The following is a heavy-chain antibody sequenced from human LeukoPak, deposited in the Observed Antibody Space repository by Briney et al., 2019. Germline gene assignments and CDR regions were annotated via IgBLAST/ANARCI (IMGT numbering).Heavy chain of an antibody. J-gene: IGHJ4*02. CDR2: IHYSGST. Sequence: SETLSLTCTVSGGSISSSSYYWGWIRQPPGKGLEWIGSIHYSGSTYYNPSLKSRVTISVDTSKNQFSLKLSSVTAADTAVYYCAREGGDGYNFDYWGQGTLVTVSS. CDR1: GGSISSSSYY. V-gene: IGHV4-39*07. D-gene: IGHD5-24*01. CDR3: AREGGDGYNFDY.